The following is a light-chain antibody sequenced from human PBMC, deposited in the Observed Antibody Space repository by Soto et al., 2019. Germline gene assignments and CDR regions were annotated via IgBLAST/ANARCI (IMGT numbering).Light chain of an antibody. Sequence: IQMTQSPSSLSASVGDRVAISCRASQDIRNTLAWYQQKPGEAPKLLIFAASNLQSGVPSRFSGSGSVTDLTLAITGLQPEDFATYYCLQYYNFSWTFGQGTKVDIK. V-gene: IGKV1-6*01. CDR1: QDIRNT. CDR2: AAS. CDR3: LQYYNFSWT. J-gene: IGKJ1*01.